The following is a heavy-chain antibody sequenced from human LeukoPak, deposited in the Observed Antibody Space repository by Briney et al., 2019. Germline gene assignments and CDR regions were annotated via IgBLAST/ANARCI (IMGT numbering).Heavy chain of an antibody. CDR3: SRSRWLDAFDY. J-gene: IGHJ4*02. V-gene: IGHV3-23*01. Sequence: GGSLRLSCAASGFTFSSYGMSWVRQAPGKGLEWVSAISGSGGSTYYADSVKGRFTISRDNAKNTLYLQMNSLRADDTAVYYCSRSRWLDAFDYWGQGTLVTVSS. D-gene: IGHD6-19*01. CDR1: GFTFSSYG. CDR2: ISGSGGST.